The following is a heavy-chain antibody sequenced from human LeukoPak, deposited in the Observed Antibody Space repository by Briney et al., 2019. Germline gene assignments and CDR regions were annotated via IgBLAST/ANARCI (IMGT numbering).Heavy chain of an antibody. V-gene: IGHV3-21*01. J-gene: IGHJ4*02. CDR1: GFSFSSYS. Sequence: GSLRLSRAASGFSFSSYSMSWVRQAPGKGLEWVASISSSGSYINYADSVKGRFTISRDNAKDSLYLQMNSLRAEDTAVYYCARGTTTGYRTSWFDYWGQGTLVTVSS. D-gene: IGHD6-13*01. CDR3: ARGTTTGYRTSWFDY. CDR2: ISSSGSYI.